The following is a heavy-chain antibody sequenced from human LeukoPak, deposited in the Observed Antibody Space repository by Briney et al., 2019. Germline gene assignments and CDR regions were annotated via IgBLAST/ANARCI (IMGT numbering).Heavy chain of an antibody. V-gene: IGHV3-33*01. D-gene: IGHD1-1*01. J-gene: IGHJ6*02. CDR3: ARDLAGTTKGGFYGMDV. CDR1: GFTFSNYD. Sequence: GRSLRLSCAASGFTFSNYDIHWVRQAPGKGLEWVAVIWYDGSNKYYVDSVKGRFTISRDNSKNTLYLQMNSLRAEDTAVYYCARDLAGTTKGGFYGMDVWGHGTTVTVSS. CDR2: IWYDGSNK.